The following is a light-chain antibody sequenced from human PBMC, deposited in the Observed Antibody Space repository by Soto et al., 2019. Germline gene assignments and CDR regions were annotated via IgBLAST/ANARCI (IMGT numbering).Light chain of an antibody. J-gene: IGKJ2*01. V-gene: IGKV4-1*01. CDR2: WAS. CDR3: KQYYSTPPT. Sequence: DIVMTQSPDSLAVSLGERATINCKSSQSVLYSSNNKNYLAWYQQKPGQPPKLLIYWASTRESGVPGRFSGSGSGTDFTLTISSLQAEDVAVYYCKQYYSTPPTFGQGTKLEIK. CDR1: QSVLYSSNNKNY.